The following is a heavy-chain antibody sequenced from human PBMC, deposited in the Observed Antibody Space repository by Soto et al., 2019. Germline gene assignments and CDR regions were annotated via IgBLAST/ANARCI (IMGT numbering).Heavy chain of an antibody. CDR1: GGTFSSYA. CDR3: ARRSLYSSSWYERYYFDY. D-gene: IGHD6-13*01. CDR2: IIPIFGTA. V-gene: IGHV1-69*13. Sequence: GASVKVSCKASGGTFSSYAISWVRQAPGQGLEWMGGIIPIFGTANYAQKFQGRVTITADESTSTAYMELSSLRSEDTAVYYCARRSLYSSSWYERYYFDYWGQGTLVTVSS. J-gene: IGHJ4*02.